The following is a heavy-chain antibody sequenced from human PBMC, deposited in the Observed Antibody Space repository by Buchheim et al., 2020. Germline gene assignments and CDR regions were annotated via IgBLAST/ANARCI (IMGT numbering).Heavy chain of an antibody. CDR3: AREANYDFWSGYYGY. D-gene: IGHD3-3*01. J-gene: IGHJ4*02. V-gene: IGHV3-66*01. CDR2: IYSGGST. CDR1: GFTVSSNY. Sequence: EVQLVESGGGLVQPGGSLRLSCAASGFTVSSNYMSWVRQAPGKGLEWVSVIYSGGSTYYADSVKGRFTISRDNSKKTLFLQMNSLRAEDTAVYYCAREANYDFWSGYYGYWGQGTL.